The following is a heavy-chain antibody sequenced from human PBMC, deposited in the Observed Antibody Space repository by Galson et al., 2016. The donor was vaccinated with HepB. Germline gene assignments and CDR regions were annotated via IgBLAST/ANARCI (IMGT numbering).Heavy chain of an antibody. CDR3: AREPVRLDDLLTGTPKNPDY. CDR2: ISSSGTTI. Sequence: SLRLSCAASGFTFSRYEMNWVRQAPGKGLEWVSYISSSGTTIYYADPVKGRFTISRDNAKNSLYLQMNSLRAEDTAVYYCAREPVRLDDLLTGTPKNPDYWGQGTLVTVSS. J-gene: IGHJ4*02. D-gene: IGHD3-9*01. CDR1: GFTFSRYE. V-gene: IGHV3-48*03.